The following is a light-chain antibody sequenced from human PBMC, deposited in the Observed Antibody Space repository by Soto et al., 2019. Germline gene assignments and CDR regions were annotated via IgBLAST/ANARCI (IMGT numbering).Light chain of an antibody. V-gene: IGKV3-15*01. CDR2: GAS. J-gene: IGKJ3*01. CDR3: QQYNNWPL. Sequence: EIMMTQSPATLSVSPGERATLSCRASQSVSSNLAWYQQKPGQTPRLLIYGASPRATGIPARFSGSGSGTEFTLTISSLQSEDFAVYYCQQYNNWPLFGPGTKVDIK. CDR1: QSVSSN.